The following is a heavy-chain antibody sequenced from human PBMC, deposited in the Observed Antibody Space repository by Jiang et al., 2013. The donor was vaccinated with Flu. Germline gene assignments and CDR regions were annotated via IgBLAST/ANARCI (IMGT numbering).Heavy chain of an antibody. V-gene: IGHV5-51*01. CDR3: ARSVVVVAATGIFDYGMDV. D-gene: IGHD2-15*01. J-gene: IGHJ6*02. CDR2: IYPGDSNT. Sequence: GLEWMGIIYPGDSNTRYSPSFQGQVTISDDKSISTAYLQWSSLKASDSAMYYCARSVVVVAATGIFDYGMDVWGQGTTVTVSS.